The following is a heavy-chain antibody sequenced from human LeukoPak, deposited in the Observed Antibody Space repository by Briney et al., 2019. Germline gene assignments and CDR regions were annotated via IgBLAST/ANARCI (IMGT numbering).Heavy chain of an antibody. Sequence: GRSLRLSCAASGFTFSSYGMHWVRQAPGKGLEWVAVIWYDGSNKYYADSVKGRFTISRDNSKNTLYLQMNSLRAEDTAVYYCAKLKYYYDSSGYYYADRDYYFDYWRQGTLVTVSS. CDR1: GFTFSSYG. D-gene: IGHD3-22*01. J-gene: IGHJ4*02. V-gene: IGHV3-33*06. CDR2: IWYDGSNK. CDR3: AKLKYYYDSSGYYYADRDYYFDY.